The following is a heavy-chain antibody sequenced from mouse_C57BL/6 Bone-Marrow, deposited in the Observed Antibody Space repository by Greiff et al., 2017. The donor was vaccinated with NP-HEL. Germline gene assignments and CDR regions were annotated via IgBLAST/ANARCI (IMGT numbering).Heavy chain of an antibody. D-gene: IGHD2-3*01. Sequence: QVQLQQPGAELVRPGSSVKLSCKASGYTFTSYWMDWVKQRPGQGLDWIGNIYPSDSETHYNQKFKDKATLTVDKSSSTAYMQLSSLTSEDSAVYYCARGGLLPGNYFDYWGQGTTLTVSS. CDR1: GYTFTSYW. J-gene: IGHJ2*01. V-gene: IGHV1-61*01. CDR2: IYPSDSET. CDR3: ARGGLLPGNYFDY.